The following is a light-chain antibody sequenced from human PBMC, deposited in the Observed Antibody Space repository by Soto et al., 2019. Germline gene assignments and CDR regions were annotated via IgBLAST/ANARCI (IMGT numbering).Light chain of an antibody. CDR2: AAS. V-gene: IGKV1-39*01. J-gene: IGKJ2*01. CDR1: QTIGSY. CDR3: QQTYGTPNT. Sequence: DIQMTQSPSSLSASVGDRVTITCRASQTIGSYLNWHQQKPGKAPKLLISAASSLGSGVPSRFSCSGSGTDFTLTISILQPDDFATYSFQQTYGTPNTFGQGTNLEI.